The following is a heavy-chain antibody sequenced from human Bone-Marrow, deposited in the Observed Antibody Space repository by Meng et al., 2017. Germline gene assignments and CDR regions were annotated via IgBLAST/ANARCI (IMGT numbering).Heavy chain of an antibody. J-gene: IGHJ6*02. Sequence: GESLKISCAASRFTFTNYWMTWVRQAPGKGLEWVANIKEDGSEKFYVDSVKGRFTISRDNAANSLYLQMNSLRAEDTAVYYCARVNWGFTLKYYYYGMDVWGHGTTVTVSS. CDR1: RFTFTNYW. CDR2: IKEDGSEK. CDR3: ARVNWGFTLKYYYYGMDV. D-gene: IGHD7-27*01. V-gene: IGHV3-7*01.